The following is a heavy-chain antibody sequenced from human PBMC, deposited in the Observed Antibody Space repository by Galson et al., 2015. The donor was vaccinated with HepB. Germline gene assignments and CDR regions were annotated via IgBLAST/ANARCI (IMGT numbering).Heavy chain of an antibody. Sequence: SLRLSCAASGFTFSSYAMSWVRQAPGKGLEWVSAISGSGGSTYYADSVKGRFTISRDNSKNTLYLQMNSLRAEDTAVYYCAKNGVGATTVWYFDLWGRGTLVTVSS. V-gene: IGHV3-23*01. CDR3: AKNGVGATTVWYFDL. CDR1: GFTFSSYA. J-gene: IGHJ2*01. D-gene: IGHD1-26*01. CDR2: ISGSGGST.